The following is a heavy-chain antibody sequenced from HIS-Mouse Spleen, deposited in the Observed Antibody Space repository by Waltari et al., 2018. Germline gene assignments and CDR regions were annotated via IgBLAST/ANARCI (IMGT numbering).Heavy chain of an antibody. D-gene: IGHD5-18*01. CDR1: GGSISSSSYY. Sequence: QLQLQESGPGLVKPSETLSLTCTVSGGSISSSSYYWGWIRQPPGKGREGIGSIYYSGGTYYNPSLKSRVTISVDTSKNQFSLKLSSVTAADTAVYYCARVLRIQLWFDYWGQGTLVTVSS. J-gene: IGHJ4*02. V-gene: IGHV4-39*07. CDR3: ARVLRIQLWFDY. CDR2: IYYSGGT.